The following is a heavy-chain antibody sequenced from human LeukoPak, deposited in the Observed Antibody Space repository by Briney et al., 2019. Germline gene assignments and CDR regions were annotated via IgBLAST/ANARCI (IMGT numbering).Heavy chain of an antibody. J-gene: IGHJ4*02. CDR3: AGESRPNYYDSSGYRFDY. Sequence: SVKVSCKASGGTFSSYAISWVRQAPGQGLEWMGRIIPIFGIANYAQKFQGRVTITADKSTSTAYMELSSLRSEDTAVYYCAGESRPNYYDSSGYRFDYWGQGALVTVSS. V-gene: IGHV1-69*04. CDR2: IIPIFGIA. CDR1: GGTFSSYA. D-gene: IGHD3-22*01.